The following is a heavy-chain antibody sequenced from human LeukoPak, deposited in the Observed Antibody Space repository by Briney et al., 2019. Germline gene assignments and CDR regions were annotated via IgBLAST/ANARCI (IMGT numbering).Heavy chain of an antibody. CDR1: GFTFSGSA. J-gene: IGHJ3*01. CDR3: TRYQRDSGSYPWDY. Sequence: GGSLKLSCAASGFTFSGSAMHWVRQASGKGLEWVGRIRSKANSYATAYAASVKGRFTISRDDSKNTAYLQMNSLKTEDTAVYYCTRYQRDSGSYPWDYWGQGTMVTVSS. CDR2: IRSKANSYAT. V-gene: IGHV3-73*01. D-gene: IGHD1-26*01.